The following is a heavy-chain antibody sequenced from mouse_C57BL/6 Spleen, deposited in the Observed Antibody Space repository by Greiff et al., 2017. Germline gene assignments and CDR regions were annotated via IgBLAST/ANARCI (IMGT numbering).Heavy chain of an antibody. V-gene: IGHV1-72*01. D-gene: IGHD1-1*01. J-gene: IGHJ2*01. CDR1: GYTFTSYW. Sequence: QVQLQQPGAELVKPGASVKLSCKASGYTFTSYWMHWVKQRPGRGLEWIGRIDPNSGGTKYNEKFKSKATLTVDKPSSTAYMQLSSLTSEDAAVDYCARGEDYCCGIPPSYWGKGTTLTVSS. CDR2: IDPNSGGT. CDR3: ARGEDYCCGIPPSY.